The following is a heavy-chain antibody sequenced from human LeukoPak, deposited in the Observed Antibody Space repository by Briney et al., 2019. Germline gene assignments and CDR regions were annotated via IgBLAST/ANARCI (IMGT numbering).Heavy chain of an antibody. V-gene: IGHV4-39*01. D-gene: IGHD6-13*01. J-gene: IGHJ4*02. CDR3: ARTIAAAGTCDY. Sequence: SETLSLTCTVSGGSISSSSYYWGWIRQPPGKGLEWIGSIYYSGSTYYNPSLKSRVTISVDTSKNQFSLKLSSVTAADTAVYYCARTIAAAGTCDYWGQGTLVTVSS. CDR2: IYYSGST. CDR1: GGSISSSSYY.